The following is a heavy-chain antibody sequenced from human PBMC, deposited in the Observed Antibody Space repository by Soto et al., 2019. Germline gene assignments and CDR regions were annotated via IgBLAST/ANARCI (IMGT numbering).Heavy chain of an antibody. J-gene: IGHJ6*02. Sequence: QVQLQESGPGLVKPSETLSLTCSVSGGSVGSGNYYWNWIRQPPGKGLEWIGYIYYSGSTKYNPSLKSRVTISVDTSKNQFSLNLRSVTAADTALYYCARSYDSSGYYYYAMDVWGQGTTVTVSS. CDR1: GGSVGSGNYY. CDR3: ARSYDSSGYYYYAMDV. D-gene: IGHD3-22*01. V-gene: IGHV4-61*01. CDR2: IYYSGST.